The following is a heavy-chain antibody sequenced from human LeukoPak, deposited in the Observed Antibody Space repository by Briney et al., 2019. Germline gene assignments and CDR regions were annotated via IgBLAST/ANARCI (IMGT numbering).Heavy chain of an antibody. CDR3: AKDRIAARDWFDP. Sequence: GGSLRLSCAASRFTFSSFAMSWVRQAPGKGLEWVSAISSGGGSTYYADSVKGRFTISRDNSKNTLYLQMNSLRAEDTAVYYCAKDRIAARDWFDPWGQGTLVTVSS. CDR2: ISSGGGST. D-gene: IGHD6-6*01. CDR1: RFTFSSFA. V-gene: IGHV3-23*01. J-gene: IGHJ5*02.